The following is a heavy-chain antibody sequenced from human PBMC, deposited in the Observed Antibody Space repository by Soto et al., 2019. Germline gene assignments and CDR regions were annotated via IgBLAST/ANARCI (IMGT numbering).Heavy chain of an antibody. D-gene: IGHD3-10*01. Sequence: SETLSLTCAVSGYSISSNYWWGWIRQPPGKGLEWIGYIYYSGNTYYNPSLKSRVTMSVDTSKNQFSLKLSSVTAVDTAVYYCARKASGVYGMDVWGQGTTVT. CDR2: IYYSGNT. J-gene: IGHJ6*02. V-gene: IGHV4-28*01. CDR3: ARKASGVYGMDV. CDR1: GYSISSNYW.